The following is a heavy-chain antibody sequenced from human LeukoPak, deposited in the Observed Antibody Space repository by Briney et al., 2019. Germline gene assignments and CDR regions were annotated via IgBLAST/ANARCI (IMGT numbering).Heavy chain of an antibody. J-gene: IGHJ4*02. D-gene: IGHD3-22*01. CDR1: GFTLSSYW. V-gene: IGHV3-7*01. CDR3: AYLPRGYGDR. CDR2: IKQDGSEK. Sequence: PGGSLRLSCAASGFTLSSYWMSWVRQAPGKGPEWVANIKQDGSEKYYVDSVKGRFTISRGNAKNSLYLQMNSLRAEDTAVYYCAYLPRGYGDRWGQGTLVTVST.